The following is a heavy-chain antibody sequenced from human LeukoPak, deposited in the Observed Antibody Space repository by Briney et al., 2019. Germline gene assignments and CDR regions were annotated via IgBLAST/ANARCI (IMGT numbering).Heavy chain of an antibody. CDR1: GFTFSSSA. CDR2: ITGSGTNT. J-gene: IGHJ4*02. CDR3: AKDRYSYAFEYSDS. Sequence: GGSLRLSCAASGFTFSSSAMSWVRQAPGKGLEWVSAITGSGTNTYYADSVKGRFTISRGNSKNTLYLQMNSLRAEDTAIYYCAKDRYSYAFEYSDSWGQGTLVTVSS. V-gene: IGHV3-23*01. D-gene: IGHD5-18*01.